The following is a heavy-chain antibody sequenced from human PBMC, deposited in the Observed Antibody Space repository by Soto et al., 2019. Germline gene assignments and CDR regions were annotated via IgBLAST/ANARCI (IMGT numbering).Heavy chain of an antibody. CDR1: GVTFSSHS. CDR2: ISSGSSSI. CDR3: ARELGFDAVARMDV. V-gene: IGHV3-48*01. Sequence: EVQLVESGGGLVQPGGSLRLSCTASGVTFSSHSMVWVRQAPGKGLEWVSYISSGSSSIYYADSVKGRFTTSRDNAKKSTYLQMNSVRVEDSGVYYCARELGFDAVARMDVWGQGPTVTVS. D-gene: IGHD6-19*01. J-gene: IGHJ6*02.